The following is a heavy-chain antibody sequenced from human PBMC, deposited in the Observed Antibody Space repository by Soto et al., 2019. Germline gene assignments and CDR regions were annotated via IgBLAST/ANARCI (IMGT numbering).Heavy chain of an antibody. V-gene: IGHV3-7*04. Sequence: EVQLVESGGGLVQPGGSLRLSCAASGFTFSSYWMSWVRQAPGKVLEWVANIKEDGREKYYVDSVKGRFTITRANAKNQLYLQMNSLRAEDTAGYYCARATGADKEDYWGQGTLVTVSS. CDR3: ARATGADKEDY. D-gene: IGHD3-10*01. CDR2: IKEDGREK. CDR1: GFTFSSYW. J-gene: IGHJ4*02.